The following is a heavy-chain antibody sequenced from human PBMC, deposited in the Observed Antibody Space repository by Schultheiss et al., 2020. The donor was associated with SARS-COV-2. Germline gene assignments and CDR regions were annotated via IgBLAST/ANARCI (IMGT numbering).Heavy chain of an antibody. CDR2: IYYSGST. Sequence: SETLSLTCTVSGGSISSSSYYWGWIRQPPGKGLEWIGSIYYSGSTNYNPSLKSRVTISLDTSKKQFSLKLSSVTAADTAVYYCARGRYQLLWSYWFDPWGQGTLVTVSS. J-gene: IGHJ5*02. D-gene: IGHD2-2*01. CDR1: GGSISSSSYY. CDR3: ARGRYQLLWSYWFDP. V-gene: IGHV4-39*07.